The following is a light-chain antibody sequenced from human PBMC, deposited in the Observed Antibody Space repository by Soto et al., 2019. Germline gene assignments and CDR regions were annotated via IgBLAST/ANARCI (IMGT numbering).Light chain of an antibody. CDR2: SAS. V-gene: IGKV3-15*01. Sequence: EIIMPTSLATVSVSPGESATLSCRARQSVSDNVAWYQQSPGQSPRLLMHSASARAAGLPARFSGSGSGTEFSLSIHSLQSEDFAVYFCQQYNDWPITFGQGTRLEIK. CDR3: QQYNDWPIT. CDR1: QSVSDN. J-gene: IGKJ5*01.